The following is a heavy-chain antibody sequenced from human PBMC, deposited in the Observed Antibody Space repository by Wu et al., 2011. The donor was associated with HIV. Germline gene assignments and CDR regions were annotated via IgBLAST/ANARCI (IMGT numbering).Heavy chain of an antibody. CDR2: IIPTFGTA. D-gene: IGHD3-22*01. V-gene: IGHV1-69*14. CDR1: GGTFSSYA. Sequence: QVQLVQSGAEVKKPGSSVKVSCKASGGTFSSYAISWVRQAPGQGLEWMGGIIPTFGTANYAQKFQDRVTITADKSTSTVYMELSSLRSEDTAVYYCARRRSAYDSSGYYGAFDIWGQGTMVTVSS. CDR3: ARRRSAYDSSGYYGAFDI. J-gene: IGHJ3*02.